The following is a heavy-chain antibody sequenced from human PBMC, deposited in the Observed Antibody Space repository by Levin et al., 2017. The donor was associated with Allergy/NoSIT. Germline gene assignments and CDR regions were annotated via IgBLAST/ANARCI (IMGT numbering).Heavy chain of an antibody. V-gene: IGHV3-7*01. CDR2: IKQDGSEK. D-gene: IGHD3-3*01. Sequence: PGGSLRLSCAASGFTFSSYWMSWVRQAPGKGLEWVANIKQDGSEKYYVDSVKGRFTISRDNAKNSLYLQMNSLRAEDTAVYYCARGHDFWSGYSETAFDYWGQGTLVTVSS. CDR3: ARGHDFWSGYSETAFDY. CDR1: GFTFSSYW. J-gene: IGHJ4*02.